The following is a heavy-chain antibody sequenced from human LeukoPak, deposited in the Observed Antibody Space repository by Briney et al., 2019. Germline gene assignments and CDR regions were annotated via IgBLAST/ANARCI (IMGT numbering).Heavy chain of an antibody. Sequence: GGSLRLSCAASGFTFGIYAMHWVRQAPGKGLEHVSTITTNGGNTYYADSVKGRFTISRDNSKDTLFLQMGSLRAEDMAVYYCAKPLTSYSSGFSDVFHVWGHGSMVTVSS. CDR3: AKPLTSYSSGFSDVFHV. CDR2: ITTNGGNT. J-gene: IGHJ3*01. D-gene: IGHD5-18*01. V-gene: IGHV3-64*02. CDR1: GFTFGIYA.